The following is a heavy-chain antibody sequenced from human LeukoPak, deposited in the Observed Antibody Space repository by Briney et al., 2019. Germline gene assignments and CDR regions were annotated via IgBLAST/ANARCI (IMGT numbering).Heavy chain of an antibody. V-gene: IGHV4-59*12. D-gene: IGHD3-10*01. CDR1: GGSISSYY. CDR3: ARAGGYYGSGSYLNWFDP. Sequence: SETLSLTCTVSGGSISSYYWSWIRQPPGKGLEWIGYIYYSGSTNYNPSLKSRVTISVDTSKNQFSLKLSSVTAADTAVYYCARAGGYYGSGSYLNWFDPWGQGALVTVSS. CDR2: IYYSGST. J-gene: IGHJ5*02.